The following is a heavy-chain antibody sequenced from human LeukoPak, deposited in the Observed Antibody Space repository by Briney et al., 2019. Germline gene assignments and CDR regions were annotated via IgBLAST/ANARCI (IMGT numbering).Heavy chain of an antibody. CDR1: GFTFSTYV. CDR3: ARVVAGSVYNCAMDV. Sequence: GRSLRLSCAASGFTFSTYVMHWVRQAPGKGLQWVAVILYDGSNKYYADSVKGRFIISRDNSKNTLYLQMNSLTAEDTAVYYCARVVAGSVYNCAMDVWGQGTTVTVSS. J-gene: IGHJ6*02. V-gene: IGHV3-30*01. CDR2: ILYDGSNK. D-gene: IGHD6-19*01.